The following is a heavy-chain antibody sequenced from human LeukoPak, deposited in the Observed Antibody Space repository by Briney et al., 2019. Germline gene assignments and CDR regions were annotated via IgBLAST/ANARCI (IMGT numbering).Heavy chain of an antibody. Sequence: GGSLRLSCAASGFTFSSYGMHWVRQAPGKGLEWVAFIRYGGTNEYYTDSVKGRFTISRDNSKNTLYLQMDSLRAEDTAVYYCSRMTGSSADYWGQGTLVTVPS. J-gene: IGHJ4*02. V-gene: IGHV3-30*02. D-gene: IGHD1-26*01. CDR3: SRMTGSSADY. CDR1: GFTFSSYG. CDR2: IRYGGTNE.